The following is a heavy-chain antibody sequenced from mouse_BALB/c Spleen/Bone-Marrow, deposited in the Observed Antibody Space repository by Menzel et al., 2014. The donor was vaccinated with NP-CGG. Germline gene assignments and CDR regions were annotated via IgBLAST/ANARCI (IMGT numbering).Heavy chain of an antibody. CDR3: ARVGDNRHFDV. J-gene: IGHJ1*01. D-gene: IGHD3-2*01. Sequence: LVESGPELEKPGASVKISCKASGYSFTGYNMNWVKQSNGKSLEWIGNIDPYYGGTDYNQKFKGKATLTVDKSSSTAYMQLKTLPSEDSAVYYCARVGDNRHFDVWGAGTTVTVSS. CDR1: GYSFTGYN. V-gene: IGHV1-39*01. CDR2: IDPYYGGT.